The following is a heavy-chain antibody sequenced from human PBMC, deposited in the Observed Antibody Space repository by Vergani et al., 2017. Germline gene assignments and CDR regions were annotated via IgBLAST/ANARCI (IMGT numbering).Heavy chain of an antibody. V-gene: IGHV5-10-1*03. CDR2: IDPSDSYT. J-gene: IGHJ4*02. CDR1: GYSFTSYW. CDR3: ARRADGGNRPPYYFDY. Sequence: EVQLVQSGAEVKKPGESLRISCKGSGYSFTSYWISWVRQMPGKGLEWMGRIDPSDSYTNYSPSFQGHVTISADKSISTAYLQWSSLKASDTAMYYCARRADGGNRPPYYFDYWGQGTLVTVSS. D-gene: IGHD4-23*01.